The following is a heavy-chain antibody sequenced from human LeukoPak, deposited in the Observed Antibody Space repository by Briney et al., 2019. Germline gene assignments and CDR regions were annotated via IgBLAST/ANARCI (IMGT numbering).Heavy chain of an antibody. CDR2: IDAEGSGT. J-gene: IGHJ4*02. V-gene: IGHV3-74*01. D-gene: IGHD1-26*01. CDR3: ARGSGEGATDY. Sequence: GGSLRLSCAASGFTFSSHWMHWVRQAPGRGLLWVSRIDAEGSGTTYVDSAKGRFTISRDNAKSTLYLQMYSLRAEDTAVYYCARGSGEGATDYWGQGTLVTVSS. CDR1: GFTFSSHW.